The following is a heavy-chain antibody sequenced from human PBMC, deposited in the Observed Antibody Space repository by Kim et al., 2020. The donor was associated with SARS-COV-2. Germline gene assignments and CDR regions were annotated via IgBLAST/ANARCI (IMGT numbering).Heavy chain of an antibody. CDR3: TTDLPDLWFGELYFYYFDY. CDR2: IKSKTDGGTT. CDR1: GFTFSNAW. D-gene: IGHD3-10*01. J-gene: IGHJ4*02. V-gene: IGHV3-15*01. Sequence: GGSLRLSCAASGFTFSNAWMSWVRQAPGKGLEWVGRIKSKTDGGTTDYAAPVEGRFTISRDDSKNTLYLQMNSLKTEDTAVYYCTTDLPDLWFGELYFYYFDYWGQGTLVTVSS.